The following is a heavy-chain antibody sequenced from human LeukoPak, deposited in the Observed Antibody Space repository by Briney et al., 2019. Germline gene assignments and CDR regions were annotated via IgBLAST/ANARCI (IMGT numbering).Heavy chain of an antibody. J-gene: IGHJ5*02. CDR3: AKSPLRAAAGEWIDP. CDR2: ISGSSDNT. D-gene: IGHD6-13*01. CDR1: GFTFSSYA. V-gene: IGHV3-23*01. Sequence: PGGSLRLSCAASGFTFSSYAMSWVRQAPGKGLEWVSAISGSSDNTYYADSVKGRFTISRDNSKNMLYLQMNSLRVGDTAVYYCAKSPLRAAAGEWIDPWGQGILVTVSS.